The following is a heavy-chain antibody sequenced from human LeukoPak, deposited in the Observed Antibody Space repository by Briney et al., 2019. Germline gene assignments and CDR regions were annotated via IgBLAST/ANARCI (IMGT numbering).Heavy chain of an antibody. V-gene: IGHV3-30*02. J-gene: IGHJ4*02. CDR1: GLTLSTNG. D-gene: IGHD6-13*01. CDR3: ASSLSGTHGVDY. Sequence: GGSLRPSCAPSGLTLSTNGMHWCRQPPGKGLEWGAFIRYDGSNKYYAGSVKGRFTISRDNSKNTLYLHMNSLRAEDTAVYYCASSLSGTHGVDYWGQGTLASVSS. CDR2: IRYDGSNK.